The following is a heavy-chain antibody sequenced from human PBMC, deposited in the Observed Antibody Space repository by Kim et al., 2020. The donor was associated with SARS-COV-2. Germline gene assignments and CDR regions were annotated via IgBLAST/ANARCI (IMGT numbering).Heavy chain of an antibody. D-gene: IGHD2-2*01. J-gene: IGHJ6*03. CDR2: INHSGGT. CDR1: GGSLSGYS. CDR3: ARGHTGVVPAPILGLGPFYYYYNMDL. Sequence: SETLSLTCAVSGGSLSGYSWNWIRQPPGKGLEWIGEINHSGGTKYSPSLKSRVTMSIETSKSQFSLRLTSVTAADTAVYFCARGHTGVVPAPILGLGPFYYYYNMDLWGRGTTVTVSS. V-gene: IGHV4-34*01.